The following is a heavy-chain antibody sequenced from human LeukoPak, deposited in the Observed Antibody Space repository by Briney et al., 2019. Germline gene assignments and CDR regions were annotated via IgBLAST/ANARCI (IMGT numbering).Heavy chain of an antibody. CDR3: ARSGYFDWLPYHWFDP. CDR2: IFHSGST. V-gene: IGHV4-39*01. Sequence: PSETLSLTCSVSGGSISSSGYYWGWIRQPPGKGLEWIGSIFHSGSTYYKPSLKSRVTISVDTSKSQFSLKVSSVTAADTAVYYCARSGYFDWLPYHWFDPWGQGTLVTVSS. J-gene: IGHJ5*02. CDR1: GGSISSSGYY. D-gene: IGHD3-9*01.